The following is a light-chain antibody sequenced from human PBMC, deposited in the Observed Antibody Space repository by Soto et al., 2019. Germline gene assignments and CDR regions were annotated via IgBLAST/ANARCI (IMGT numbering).Light chain of an antibody. CDR2: RTS. CDR3: QQYDNWFSIT. J-gene: IGKJ5*01. CDR1: QSISSN. Sequence: EIVMTQSPATLSVSPGERATLSCRASQSISSNLAWYQQKPGQAPRLLMFRTSSRATGFPARFSGSGSGTEFTLTISSLQSEDFAVYYCQQYDNWFSITFGQGTRLEIK. V-gene: IGKV3-15*01.